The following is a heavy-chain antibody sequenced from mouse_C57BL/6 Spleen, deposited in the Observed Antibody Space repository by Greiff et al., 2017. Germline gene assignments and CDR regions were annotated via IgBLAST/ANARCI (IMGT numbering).Heavy chain of an antibody. CDR1: GFTFSDSY. V-gene: IGHV5-12*01. D-gene: IGHD2-5*01. CDR3: ARHNYSNDCFDY. J-gene: IGHJ2*01. Sequence: EVQGVESGGGLVQPGGSLKLSCAASGFTFSDSYMYWFRQTPEKRLEWVAYISNGDGSPYYPDTVKGRFTISREHAKNTLYLQMSRLKSEDTAMYYCARHNYSNDCFDYWGQGTNLTVSS. CDR2: ISNGDGSP.